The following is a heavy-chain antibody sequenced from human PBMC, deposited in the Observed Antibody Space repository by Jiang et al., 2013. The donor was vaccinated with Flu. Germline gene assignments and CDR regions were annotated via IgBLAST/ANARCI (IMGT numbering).Heavy chain of an antibody. CDR2: INHSGST. CDR3: ARGRARGLTMVRGVRPRAFDI. D-gene: IGHD3-10*01. J-gene: IGHJ3*02. V-gene: IGHV4-34*01. CDR1: GSFSGYY. Sequence: GSFSGYYWSWIRQPPGKGLEWIGEINHSGSTNYNPSLKSRVTISVDTSKNQFSLKLSSVTAADTAVYYCARGRARGLTMVRGVRPRAFDIWGQGTMVTVSS.